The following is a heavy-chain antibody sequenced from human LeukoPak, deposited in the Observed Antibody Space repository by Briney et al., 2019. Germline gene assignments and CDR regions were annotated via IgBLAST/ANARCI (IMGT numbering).Heavy chain of an antibody. J-gene: IGHJ4*02. CDR2: IFHSGST. V-gene: IGHV4-4*02. CDR3: ARQNPAAAGQGLDY. Sequence: SETLSLTCAVSGGSITSSNWWSWVRQPPGKGLEWIGEIFHSGSTNYNPSLKSRVTISVDTSKNQFSLKLSSATAADTAVYYCARQNPAAAGQGLDYWGQGALVTVSS. CDR1: GGSITSSNW. D-gene: IGHD6-13*01.